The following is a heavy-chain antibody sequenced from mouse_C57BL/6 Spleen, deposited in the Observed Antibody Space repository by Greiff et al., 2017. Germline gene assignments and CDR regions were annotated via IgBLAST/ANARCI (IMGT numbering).Heavy chain of an antibody. V-gene: IGHV1-18*01. CDR1: GYTFTDYN. CDR2: INPNNGGT. Sequence: EVQLQQSGPELVKPGASVKIPCKASGYTFTDYNMDWVKQSHGKSLEWIGDINPNNGGTIYNQKFKGKATLTVDKSSSTAYMELRSLTSEDTAVYYCARSEKYDYEGRDYYAMDYWGQGTSVTVSS. CDR3: ARSEKYDYEGRDYYAMDY. J-gene: IGHJ4*01. D-gene: IGHD2-4*01.